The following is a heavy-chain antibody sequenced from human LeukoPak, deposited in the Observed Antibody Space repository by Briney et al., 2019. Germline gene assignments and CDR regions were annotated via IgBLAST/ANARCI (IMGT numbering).Heavy chain of an antibody. CDR1: GYTFTGYY. CDR3: ARGASYYDSSGYCNDCIDP. Sequence: ASVKVSCKASGYTFTGYYMHWVRQAPGQGLEWMGWINPNSGGTNYAQKFQGRVTMTRDTSISTAYMELSRLRSDDTAVYYCARGASYYDSSGYCNDCIDPWGQGTLVTVSS. V-gene: IGHV1-2*02. D-gene: IGHD3-22*01. J-gene: IGHJ5*02. CDR2: INPNSGGT.